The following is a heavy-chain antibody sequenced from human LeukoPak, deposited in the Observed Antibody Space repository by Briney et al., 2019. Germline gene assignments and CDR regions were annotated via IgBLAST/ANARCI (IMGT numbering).Heavy chain of an antibody. D-gene: IGHD4-23*01. CDR1: GVSISSSSYY. V-gene: IGHV4-39*01. Sequence: SETLSLTCTVSGVSISSSSYYWDWIRQPPGKGLEWIGNVYFSGSTYYNPSLKSRVTISVDTSKNQFSLNLSSVTAADTALYYCARRSGPHYGGPADYWGQGTLVTVSS. CDR3: ARRSGPHYGGPADY. CDR2: VYFSGST. J-gene: IGHJ4*02.